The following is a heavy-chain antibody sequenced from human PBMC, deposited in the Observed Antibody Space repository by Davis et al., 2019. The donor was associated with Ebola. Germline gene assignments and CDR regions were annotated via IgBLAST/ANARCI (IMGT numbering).Heavy chain of an antibody. V-gene: IGHV6-1*01. CDR1: GDSVSLSSGG. J-gene: IGHJ3*02. CDR2: TYYNSKWYH. Sequence: HSQTLSLTCAVSGDSVSLSSGGYNWIRQSPSGGLEWLGRTYYNSKWYHDYAVSVKSRITINPDTSKNQLSLQLNSVTPEDTAVYYCARGWLRTGFDIWGQGTMVTVSS. D-gene: IGHD3/OR15-3a*01. CDR3: ARGWLRTGFDI.